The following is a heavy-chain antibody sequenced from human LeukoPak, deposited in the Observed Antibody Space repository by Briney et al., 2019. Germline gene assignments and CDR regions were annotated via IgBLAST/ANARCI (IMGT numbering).Heavy chain of an antibody. CDR2: ISYDGSNK. CDR3: ARGGDYYDSSGYFWRPAEIDY. V-gene: IGHV3-30*03. Sequence: GGSLRLPCAASGFTFSSYGMHWVRQAPGKGLEWVAVISYDGSNKYYADSVKGRFTISRDNSKNTLYLQMNSLRAEDTAVYYCARGGDYYDSSGYFWRPAEIDYWDEGPLVTVSS. D-gene: IGHD3-22*01. J-gene: IGHJ4*02. CDR1: GFTFSSYG.